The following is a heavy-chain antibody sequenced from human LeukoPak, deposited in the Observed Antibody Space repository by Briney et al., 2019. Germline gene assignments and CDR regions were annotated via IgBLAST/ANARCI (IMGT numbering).Heavy chain of an antibody. CDR1: GDSVSSNKAI. CDR2: TYYRSKWYN. CDR3: ARAPAGPHGYFEY. V-gene: IGHV6-1*01. D-gene: IGHD2-2*01. Sequence: SQTLSLTCALSGDSVSSNKAIWHWIRQSPSRGLEWLGRTYYRSKWYNDDALSVKSRITISPDTSKNQFSLQLNSVTPEDTAVYYCARAPAGPHGYFEYWGQGTLVTVPS. J-gene: IGHJ4*02.